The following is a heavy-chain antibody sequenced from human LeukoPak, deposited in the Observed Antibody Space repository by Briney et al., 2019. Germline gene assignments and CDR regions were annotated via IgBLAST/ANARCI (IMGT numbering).Heavy chain of an antibody. D-gene: IGHD6-13*01. Sequence: GGSLRLSCAASGFTFSSYGMHWVRQAPGKGLEWVAFIRYDGSNKYYADSVKGRFTISRDNSKNTLYLQMNSLRAEDTAVYYCAKLPTSGYSSSWYYFDYWGQGTLVTVSS. CDR3: AKLPTSGYSSSWYYFDY. V-gene: IGHV3-30*02. J-gene: IGHJ4*02. CDR2: IRYDGSNK. CDR1: GFTFSSYG.